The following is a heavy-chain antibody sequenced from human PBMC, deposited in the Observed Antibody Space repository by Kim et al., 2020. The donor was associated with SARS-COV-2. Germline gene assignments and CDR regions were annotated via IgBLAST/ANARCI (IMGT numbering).Heavy chain of an antibody. J-gene: IGHJ4*02. CDR1: GFTFSSYG. D-gene: IGHD6-13*01. V-gene: IGHV3-33*01. CDR3: ARVAAPGIAAAPLGLNY. CDR2: IWYDGSNK. Sequence: GGSLRLSCAASGFTFSSYGMHWVRQAPGKGLEWVAVIWYDGSNKYYADSVKGRFTISRDNSKNTLYLQMNSLRAEDTAVYYCARVAAPGIAAAPLGLNYWGQGTLVTVSS.